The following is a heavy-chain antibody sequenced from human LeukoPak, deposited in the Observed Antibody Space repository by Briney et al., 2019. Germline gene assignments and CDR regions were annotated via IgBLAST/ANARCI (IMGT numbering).Heavy chain of an antibody. Sequence: PGGSLRLSCAASGFTFSGSGMNWVRQAPGKGLEWISTFGGSSGCTYYADSLKGRFTISRDNSKNTLYLQMNNLRAEDTAVYYCAKGGCRGTCNPLAYWGQGALVTVPP. J-gene: IGHJ4*02. V-gene: IGHV3-23*01. D-gene: IGHD2-15*01. CDR1: GFTFSGSG. CDR2: FGGSSGCT. CDR3: AKGGCRGTCNPLAY.